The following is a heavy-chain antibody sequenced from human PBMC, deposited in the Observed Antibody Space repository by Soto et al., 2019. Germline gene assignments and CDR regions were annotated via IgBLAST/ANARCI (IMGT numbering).Heavy chain of an antibody. Sequence: QVQLVESGGGVVQPGRSLRLSCAASGFTFSSYGMHWVRQAPGKGLEWVAVISYDGSNKYYADSVKGRFTISRDNSKNTLYLQMSSLGAEDTAVYYCAYNYALDYWGQGTLVTVSS. CDR2: ISYDGSNK. CDR3: AYNYALDY. V-gene: IGHV3-30*03. CDR1: GFTFSSYG. J-gene: IGHJ4*02. D-gene: IGHD1-1*01.